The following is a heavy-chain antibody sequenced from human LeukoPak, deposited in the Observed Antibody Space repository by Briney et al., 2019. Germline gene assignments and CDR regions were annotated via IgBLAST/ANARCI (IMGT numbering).Heavy chain of an antibody. CDR2: ISSSSSTI. CDR1: GFTFNTYS. Sequence: PGGSLRLSCAASGFTFNTYSMNWVRQAPGKGLEWVSYISSSSSTIYYADSVKGRFTISRDNAKNSLYLQMNSLRDEDTAVYYCASLVDVYYYGMDVWGQGTTVTVSS. CDR3: ASLVDVYYYGMDV. J-gene: IGHJ6*02. V-gene: IGHV3-48*02.